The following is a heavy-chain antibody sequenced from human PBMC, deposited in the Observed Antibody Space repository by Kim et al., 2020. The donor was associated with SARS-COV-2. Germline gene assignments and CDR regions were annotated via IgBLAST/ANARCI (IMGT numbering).Heavy chain of an antibody. D-gene: IGHD5-18*01. Sequence: ASVKVSCKVSGYTLTDLSMHWVRQAPGKGLEWMGGFDPEDGETIYAQKFQGRVTMTEDTSTDTAYMELSSLRSEDTAVYYCAKGPPIQFGWFDPWGQGTLVTVSS. CDR2: FDPEDGET. V-gene: IGHV1-24*01. CDR1: GYTLTDLS. CDR3: AKGPPIQFGWFDP. J-gene: IGHJ5*02.